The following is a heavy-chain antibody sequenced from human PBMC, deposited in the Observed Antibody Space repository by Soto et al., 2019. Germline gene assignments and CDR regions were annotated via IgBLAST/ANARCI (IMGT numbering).Heavy chain of an antibody. CDR3: ARDTYYYGSGSYSP. CDR1: GFTFSSYS. J-gene: IGHJ5*02. D-gene: IGHD3-10*01. V-gene: IGHV3-21*01. CDR2: ISSSSSYI. Sequence: EVQLVESGGGLVKPGGSLRLSCAASGFTFSSYSMNWVRQAPGQGLEWVSSISSSSSYIYYADSVKGRFTIPRDNAKNSLYLQMNSLRAEDTAVYYCARDTYYYGSGSYSPWGQGTLVTVSS.